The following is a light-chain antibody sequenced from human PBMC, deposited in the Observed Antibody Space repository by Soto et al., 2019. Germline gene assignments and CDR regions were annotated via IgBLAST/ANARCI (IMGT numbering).Light chain of an antibody. CDR3: SSYTSSSTYV. Sequence: QSVLTQPPSVSGAPGQRVTISCTGSSSNIGAGYDVHWYQQLPGTAPKLLLYGNSNRPSGVPERFSGSKSGTSASLAITGLQDEDEADYYCSSYTSSSTYVFGTGTKLTVL. J-gene: IGLJ1*01. V-gene: IGLV1-40*01. CDR2: GNS. CDR1: SSNIGAGYD.